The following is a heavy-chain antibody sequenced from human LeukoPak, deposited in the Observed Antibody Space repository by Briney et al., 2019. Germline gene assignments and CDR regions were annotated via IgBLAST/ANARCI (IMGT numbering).Heavy chain of an antibody. Sequence: ASVKVSYKASGYTFTSYDINWVRQATGQGLEWMGWMNPNSGNTGYAQKFQGRVTMTRNTSISTAYMELSSLRSEDTAVYYCARVVTMTYYYYGMDVWGQGTTVTVSS. D-gene: IGHD3-22*01. CDR3: ARVVTMTYYYYGMDV. V-gene: IGHV1-8*01. CDR1: GYTFTSYD. J-gene: IGHJ6*02. CDR2: MNPNSGNT.